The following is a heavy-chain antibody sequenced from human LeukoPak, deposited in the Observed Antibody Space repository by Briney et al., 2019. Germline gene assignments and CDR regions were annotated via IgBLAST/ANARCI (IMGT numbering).Heavy chain of an antibody. V-gene: IGHV3-33*01. CDR2: IWDGGSNK. Sequence: GGSLRLSCAASGFTFSSHGMHWVRQAPGKGLEWVACIWDGGSNKYYPDSVKGRFPISRDNSQTPLYLQMTSLRPEDTAVYYCAGHRATSYFDYWGQGALVTISS. CDR3: AGHRATSYFDY. CDR1: GFTFSSHG. D-gene: IGHD1-26*01. J-gene: IGHJ4*02.